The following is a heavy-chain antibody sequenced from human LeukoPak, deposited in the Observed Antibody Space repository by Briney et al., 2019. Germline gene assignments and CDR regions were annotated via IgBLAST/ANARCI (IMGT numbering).Heavy chain of an antibody. CDR2: FDPEDGET. CDR3: ATWLTHYYGSGRSGMDV. CDR1: GYTLTELS. Sequence: GASVKVSCKVSGYTLTELSMHWVRQAPGKGLEWMGGFDPEDGETIYAQKFQGRVTMTEDTSTDTAYMELSSLRSEDTAVYYCATWLTHYYGSGRSGMDVWGQGTTVTVSS. D-gene: IGHD3-10*01. V-gene: IGHV1-24*01. J-gene: IGHJ6*02.